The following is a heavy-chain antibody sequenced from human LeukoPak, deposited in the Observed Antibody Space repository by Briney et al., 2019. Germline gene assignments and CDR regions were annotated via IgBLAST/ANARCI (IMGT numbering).Heavy chain of an antibody. V-gene: IGHV1-58*01. CDR1: VISFMSSA. CDR2: IVVGSGVT. CDR3: AAEKRLYCSGGACYPDAFDI. J-gene: IGHJ3*02. Sequence: GASVKVSCKASVISFMSSAVQWVRQARGQRLEWIGWIVVGSGVTNYAQKFLERVTITREMSTNTVFMELSSLRSEDTAVYYCAAEKRLYCSGGACYPDAFDIWGQGTMVTVSS. D-gene: IGHD2-15*01.